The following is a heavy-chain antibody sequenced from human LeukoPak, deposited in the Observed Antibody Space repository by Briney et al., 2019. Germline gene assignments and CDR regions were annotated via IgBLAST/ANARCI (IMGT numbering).Heavy chain of an antibody. CDR3: ARDGFPVGDFWSGPNWFDP. CDR1: GFTFSSYS. D-gene: IGHD3-3*01. V-gene: IGHV3-21*01. CDR2: ISSSSSYI. J-gene: IGHJ5*02. Sequence: PGGSLRLSCAASGFTFSSYSMNWVRQAPGKGLEWVSSISSSSSYIYYADSVKGRFTISRDNAKNSLYLQMNSLRAEDTAVYYCARDGFPVGDFWSGPNWFDPWGQGTLVTVSS.